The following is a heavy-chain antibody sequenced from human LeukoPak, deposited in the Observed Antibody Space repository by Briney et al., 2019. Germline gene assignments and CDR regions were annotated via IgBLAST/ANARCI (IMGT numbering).Heavy chain of an antibody. CDR2: ISSSGTA. D-gene: IGHD6-13*01. CDR1: GGSITSTKYF. Sequence: SETLSLTCAVSGGSITSTKYFWGWIRQPPGKELELIGIISSSGTADYNPSLKSRVTISVDTSKNQFSLKLSSVTAADTAVYYCARGHTIQQLVHYYGMDVWGQGTTVTVSS. CDR3: ARGHTIQQLVHYYGMDV. J-gene: IGHJ6*02. V-gene: IGHV4-39*07.